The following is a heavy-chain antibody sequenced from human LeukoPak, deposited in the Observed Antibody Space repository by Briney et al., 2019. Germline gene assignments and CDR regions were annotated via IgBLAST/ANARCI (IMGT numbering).Heavy chain of an antibody. CDR1: GGSFSGYY. J-gene: IGHJ5*02. Sequence: SETLSLTCAVYGGSFSGYYWSWIRQPPGKGLEWIGEINHSGSTNYNPSLKSRVTISVDTSKNQFSLKLSSVTAADTAVYYCARGQRGFRDFWSGYSEGKNWFDPWGQRTLVTVSS. CDR3: ARGQRGFRDFWSGYSEGKNWFDP. V-gene: IGHV4-34*01. D-gene: IGHD3-3*01. CDR2: INHSGST.